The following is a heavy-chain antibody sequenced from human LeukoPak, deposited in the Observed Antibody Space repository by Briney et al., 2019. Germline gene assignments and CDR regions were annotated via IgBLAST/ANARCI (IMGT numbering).Heavy chain of an antibody. CDR3: ARPYSGYDRYNWFDP. Sequence: GGSLRLSCAASGFTFSSYEMNWVRQAPGKGLEWVSYISSSGSTIYYADSVKGRFTISRDNAKNSLYLQMNSLRAEDTAVYYCARPYSGYDRYNWFDPWGQGTLVTVSS. CDR1: GFTFSSYE. J-gene: IGHJ5*02. CDR2: ISSSGSTI. D-gene: IGHD5-12*01. V-gene: IGHV3-48*03.